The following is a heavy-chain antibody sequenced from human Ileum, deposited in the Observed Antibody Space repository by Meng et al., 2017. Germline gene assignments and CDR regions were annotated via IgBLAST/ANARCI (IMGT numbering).Heavy chain of an antibody. V-gene: IGHV4-4*02. D-gene: IGHD2-15*01. CDR3: ARVRCASVSCYGDSYFDY. Sequence: QVQLQESGPGLVKPSGTLPLTCAVSGGSISISNWCTWVRQPPGKGLEWIGEIYHTGGTNYNPSLKRRVTISVDKSKNQFSLEVTSVTAADTAVYYCARVRCASVSCYGDSYFDYWGQGILVTVSS. CDR1: GGSISISNW. CDR2: IYHTGGT. J-gene: IGHJ4*02.